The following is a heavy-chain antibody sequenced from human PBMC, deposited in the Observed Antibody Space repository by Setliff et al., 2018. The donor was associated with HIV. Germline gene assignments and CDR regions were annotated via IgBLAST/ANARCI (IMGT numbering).Heavy chain of an antibody. V-gene: IGHV4-34*01. CDR1: GGSFSAYY. CDR3: ARGRTRTYFSHYYMDV. CDR2: INHSGST. J-gene: IGHJ6*03. Sequence: SETLSLTCAVYGGSFSAYYRNWIRQPPGKGLEWIGEINHSGSTNYNPSLKSRVIISGDTSKKQFSVRLTSVTAADTAVYYCARGRTRTYFSHYYMDVWGKGTTVTVSS.